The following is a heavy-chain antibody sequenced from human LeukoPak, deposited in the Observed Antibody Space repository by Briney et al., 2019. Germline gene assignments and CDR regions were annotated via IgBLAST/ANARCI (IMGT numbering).Heavy chain of an antibody. CDR3: ARDSGYYDSSGYALGY. Sequence: GGSLRLSCAASGFTFSDYYMSWIRQAPGKGLEWVSYISSSGSTIYYADSVKGRFTISRDNAKNSLYLQMNSLRAEDTAVYYCARDSGYYDSSGYALGYWGQGTLVTVSS. J-gene: IGHJ4*02. CDR1: GFTFSDYY. D-gene: IGHD3-22*01. V-gene: IGHV3-11*01. CDR2: ISSSGSTI.